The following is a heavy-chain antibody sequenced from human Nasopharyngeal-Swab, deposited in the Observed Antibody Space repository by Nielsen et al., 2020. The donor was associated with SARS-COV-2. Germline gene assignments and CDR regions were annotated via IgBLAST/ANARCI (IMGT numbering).Heavy chain of an antibody. J-gene: IGHJ4*02. CDR2: ISGRTTYI. D-gene: IGHD6-13*01. Sequence: GESLKIFCAASGFTFSTYNMHWVRQAPGKGLEWVSSISGRTTYIYYADSMKGRFTISRDNAKNPLYLQMSSLRAEDTAIYYCARGGQQPLWGQGTPVTVSS. V-gene: IGHV3-21*01. CDR3: ARGGQQPL. CDR1: GFTFSTYN.